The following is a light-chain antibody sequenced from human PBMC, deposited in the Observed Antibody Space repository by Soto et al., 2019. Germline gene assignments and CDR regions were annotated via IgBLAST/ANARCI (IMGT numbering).Light chain of an antibody. Sequence: DIQMTQSPSTLSASVGDRVTITCRASQSISTWLAWYQRKPGKAPKLLIYKASSLEGGVPSRFSGSGSGTEFNITISSLQPDDFATYYCQQYNTYPLTFGGGTTVEIK. CDR3: QQYNTYPLT. J-gene: IGKJ4*01. V-gene: IGKV1-5*03. CDR1: QSISTW. CDR2: KAS.